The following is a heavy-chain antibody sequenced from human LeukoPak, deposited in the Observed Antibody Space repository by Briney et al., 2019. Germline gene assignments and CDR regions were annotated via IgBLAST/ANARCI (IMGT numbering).Heavy chain of an antibody. V-gene: IGHV3-48*03. J-gene: IGHJ3*01. CDR2: VSSSGFNT. Sequence: GGSLRLSCGASEFTFSNHPMNWVRQAPGKGLEGVAYVSSSGFNTYYVDSVKGRFTISRDNAKNSLYLQMNRLKAGDTARYYCTRDASSGSYLNAFDLWGQGTTVTVSS. D-gene: IGHD3-16*02. CDR1: EFTFSNHP. CDR3: TRDASSGSYLNAFDL.